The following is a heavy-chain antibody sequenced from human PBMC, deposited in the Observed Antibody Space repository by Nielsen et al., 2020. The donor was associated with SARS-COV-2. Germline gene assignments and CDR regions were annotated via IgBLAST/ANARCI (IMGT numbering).Heavy chain of an antibody. J-gene: IGHJ6*02. D-gene: IGHD2-2*01. Sequence: GESLKISCTASGFTFSMYAMSWVRQAPGKGLEWVSTISGRGPSTFYADSVRGRFTISRDDSENTLYLQMNSLRAEDTAVYYCAKDRGCSSTSCYSIDSYYYGMDVWGQGTTVTVSS. V-gene: IGHV3-23*01. CDR3: AKDRGCSSTSCYSIDSYYYGMDV. CDR1: GFTFSMYA. CDR2: ISGRGPST.